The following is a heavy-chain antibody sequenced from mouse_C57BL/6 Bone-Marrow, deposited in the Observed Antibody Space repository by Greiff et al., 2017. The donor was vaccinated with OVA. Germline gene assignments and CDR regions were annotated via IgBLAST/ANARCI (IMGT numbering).Heavy chain of an antibody. Sequence: QVQLQQSGPELVKPGASVKLSCKASGYTFTSYDINWVKQRPGQGLEWIGWIYPRDGSTKYNEKFKGKATLTVDTSSSTAYMELHSLTSEDSAVYFWARDGLYGRWYFDVWGTGTTVTVSS. CDR1: GYTFTSYD. J-gene: IGHJ1*03. CDR2: IYPRDGST. V-gene: IGHV1-85*01. D-gene: IGHD1-1*01. CDR3: ARDGLYGRWYFDV.